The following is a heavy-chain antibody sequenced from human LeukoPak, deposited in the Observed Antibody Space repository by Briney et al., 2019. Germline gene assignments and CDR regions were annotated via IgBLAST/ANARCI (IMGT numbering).Heavy chain of an antibody. V-gene: IGHV3-74*01. D-gene: IGHD7-27*01. CDR2: INSDGSST. CDR3: ARGPSGWGSLDS. Sequence: GGSLRLSCAASGFTFSSYWMHWVRQAPGKGLVWVSRINSDGSSTNYADSVKGRFTISRDNAKNTLYLQVKSLRAEDTAVYYCARGPSGWGSLDSWGQGALVTVSS. J-gene: IGHJ4*02. CDR1: GFTFSSYW.